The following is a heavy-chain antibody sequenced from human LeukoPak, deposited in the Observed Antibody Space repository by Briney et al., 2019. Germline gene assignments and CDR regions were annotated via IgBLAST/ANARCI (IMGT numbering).Heavy chain of an antibody. V-gene: IGHV1-18*01. Sequence: ASVEVSCKASGYTFTSCGISWVRQAPGQGIEWMGWISAYNGNTNYAQKLQGRVTMTTDTSTSTAYMELRSLRSDDTAVYYCARQGKYSSSWYVAYDYWGQGTLVTVSS. CDR1: GYTFTSCG. J-gene: IGHJ4*02. CDR3: ARQGKYSSSWYVAYDY. CDR2: ISAYNGNT. D-gene: IGHD6-13*01.